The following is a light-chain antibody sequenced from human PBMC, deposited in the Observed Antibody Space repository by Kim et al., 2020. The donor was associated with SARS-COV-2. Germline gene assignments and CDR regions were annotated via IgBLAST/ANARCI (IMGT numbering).Light chain of an antibody. Sequence: LSPRESATPSCRASRSVDSAFAWYQQKPGQAPRLLIYDSFGRATGIPARFSGRGSGTDFTLTISSLEPEDFAVYYCQQRGNWPLTFGQGTQVDIK. CDR1: RSVDSA. J-gene: IGKJ1*01. V-gene: IGKV3-11*01. CDR3: QQRGNWPLT. CDR2: DSF.